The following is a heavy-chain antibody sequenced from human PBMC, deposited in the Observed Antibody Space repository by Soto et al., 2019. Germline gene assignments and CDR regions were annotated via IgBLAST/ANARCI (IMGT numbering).Heavy chain of an antibody. CDR1: GFTFTSSA. CDR2: MNPNSGNT. CDR3: ARGGGRYDILTGHKDY. Sequence: GASVKVSCKASGFTFTSSAMQWVRQATGQGLEWMGWMNPNSGNTGYAQKLQGRVTMTRNTSISTAYMELSSLRSEDTAVYYCARGGGRYDILTGHKDYWGQGTLVTVSS. D-gene: IGHD3-9*01. V-gene: IGHV1-8*02. J-gene: IGHJ4*02.